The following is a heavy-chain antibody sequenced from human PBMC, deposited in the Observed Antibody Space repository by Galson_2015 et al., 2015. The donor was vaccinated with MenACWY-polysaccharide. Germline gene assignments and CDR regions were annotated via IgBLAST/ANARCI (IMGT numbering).Heavy chain of an antibody. V-gene: IGHV3-48*01. Sequence: SDNSSTNSVMYYADSVKGRFTISRDNARNSLYLQMNSLRVEDTAVCYCARARARGHFDWYYSYYFDYWGQGTLVTVSS. J-gene: IGHJ4*02. CDR2: NSSTNSVM. CDR3: ARARARGHFDWYYSYYFDY. D-gene: IGHD3-9*01.